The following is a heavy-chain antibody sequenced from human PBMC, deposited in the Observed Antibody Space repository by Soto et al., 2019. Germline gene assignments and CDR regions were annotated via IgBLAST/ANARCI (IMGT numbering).Heavy chain of an antibody. CDR3: ARDFGGYDSGPDY. D-gene: IGHD5-12*01. V-gene: IGHV3-33*01. CDR2: IWYDGSNK. CDR1: GFTFSSYG. Sequence: QVQLVESGGGVVQPGRSLRLSCAASGFTFSSYGMHWVRQAPGKGLEWVAVIWYDGSNKYYADSVKGRFTISRDNSKNTLYLQMNSLRAEDTAVYYCARDFGGYDSGPDYWGQGTLVTVSS. J-gene: IGHJ4*02.